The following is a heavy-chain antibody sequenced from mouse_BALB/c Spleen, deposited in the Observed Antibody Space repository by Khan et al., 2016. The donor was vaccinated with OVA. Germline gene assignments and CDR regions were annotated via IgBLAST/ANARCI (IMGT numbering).Heavy chain of an antibody. V-gene: IGHV9-3-1*01. CDR1: GYTFTSFG. CDR2: INTYTGEP. D-gene: IGHD2-10*01. CDR3: ARSPYLSYTVAY. J-gene: IGHJ4*01. Sequence: LVESGPDLKKPGETVKISCKASGYTFTSFGMNWVKQAPGKGLEWMAWINTYTGEPTYADDFKGRFAFSLETSASTAYLQINNLKNEDTATYFCARSPYLSYTVAYGGQGTSVTVSS.